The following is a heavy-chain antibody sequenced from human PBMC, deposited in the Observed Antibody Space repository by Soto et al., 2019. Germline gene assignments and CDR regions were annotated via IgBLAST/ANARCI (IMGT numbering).Heavy chain of an antibody. CDR3: ARGDSTDCSNGVCSFFYNHDMDV. V-gene: IGHV1-2*04. CDR2: INPKSGGT. J-gene: IGHJ6*02. D-gene: IGHD2-8*01. CDR1: GYSFTAYH. Sequence: GASVKVSCKASGYSFTAYHIHWVRQAPGQGLEWLGRINPKSGGTSTAQKFQGWVTMTTDTSISTASVELTRLTSDDTAIYYCARGDSTDCSNGVCSFFYNHDMDVWGQGTTVTVSS.